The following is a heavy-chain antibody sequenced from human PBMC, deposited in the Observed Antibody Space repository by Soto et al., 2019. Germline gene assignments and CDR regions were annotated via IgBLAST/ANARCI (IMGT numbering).Heavy chain of an antibody. J-gene: IGHJ3*02. V-gene: IGHV4-31*03. CDR2: MYNSGKT. D-gene: IGHD2-21*01. CDR1: GGSISSGGYY. CDR3: ARSLGYYAFDI. Sequence: HVQLQESGPGLVKPSQTLSLTCTVSGGSISSGGYYWNRIRQHPGKGLEWIGYMYNSGKTYYNPSLMSRVTVSVDTSKNQFSLKLSSVTAADTAVYYCARSLGYYAFDIWGQATVVTVSS.